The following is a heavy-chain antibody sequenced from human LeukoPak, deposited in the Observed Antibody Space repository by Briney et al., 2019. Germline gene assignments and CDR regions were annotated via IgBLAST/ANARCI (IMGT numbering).Heavy chain of an antibody. CDR2: ISWDGGST. CDR1: GWTFDDYY. J-gene: IGHJ3*02. D-gene: IGHD5-24*01. CDR3: AKDRGRWLQFDAFDI. Sequence: PGGSLTLSCAASGWTFDDYYLHWVRQPPGKGLEWVALISWDGGSTYYTDSVKGRFTISRDNSKNSLYLQMNSLRTEDTALYYCAKDRGRWLQFDAFDIWGQGTMVTVSS. V-gene: IGHV3-43*01.